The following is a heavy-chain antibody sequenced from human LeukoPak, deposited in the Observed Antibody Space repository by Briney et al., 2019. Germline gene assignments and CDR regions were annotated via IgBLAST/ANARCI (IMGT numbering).Heavy chain of an antibody. J-gene: IGHJ2*01. V-gene: IGHV1-69*04. CDR3: AREKGPVVVIRHWYFDL. CDR2: IIPILGIA. CDR1: GGTFSSYA. Sequence: GASVKVSCKASGGTFSSYAISWVRQAPGQGLEWMGGIIPILGIANYAQKFQGRVTITADKSTSTAYVELSSLRSEDTAVYYCAREKGPVVVIRHWYFDLWGRGTLVTVSS. D-gene: IGHD3-22*01.